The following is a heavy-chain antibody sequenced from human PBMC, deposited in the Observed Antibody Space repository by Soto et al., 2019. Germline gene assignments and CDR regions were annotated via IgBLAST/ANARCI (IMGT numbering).Heavy chain of an antibody. V-gene: IGHV1-69*01. CDR3: ARGDSTDCSNGVCSFFYNHDMDV. CDR1: GGNFGNFI. J-gene: IGHJ6*02. Sequence: QVQLVQSGAEVKEPGSSVRVSCKASGGNFGNFIMNWVRQTPGQGLEWMGGIVPMLDTPTYAEKFKGRVRISATGSSSTTYMDLTSLRSEDTAIYYCARGDSTDCSNGVCSFFYNHDMDVWGQGTTVTVSS. CDR2: IVPMLDTP. D-gene: IGHD2-8*01.